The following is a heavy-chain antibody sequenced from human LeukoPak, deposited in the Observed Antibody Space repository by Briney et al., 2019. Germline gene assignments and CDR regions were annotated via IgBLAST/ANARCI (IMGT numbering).Heavy chain of an antibody. CDR2: ISYDGSNK. CDR3: ATPRFSGYYYYYGMDV. Sequence: PGGSLRLSCAASGFTFSSYGMHWVRQAPGKGLEWVAVISYDGSNKYYADSVKGRFTISRDNSKNTLYLQMNSLRAEDTAVYYCATPRFSGYYYYYGMDVWGQGTTVTVSS. V-gene: IGHV3-30*03. D-gene: IGHD2-15*01. J-gene: IGHJ6*02. CDR1: GFTFSSYG.